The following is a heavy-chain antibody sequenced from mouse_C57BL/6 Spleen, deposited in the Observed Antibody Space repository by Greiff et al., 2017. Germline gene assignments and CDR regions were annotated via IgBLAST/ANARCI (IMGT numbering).Heavy chain of an antibody. Sequence: QVQLQQSGAELVKPGASVKLSCKASGYTFTSYWMHWVKQRPGQGLEWIGMIHPNSGSTNYNEKFKSKATLTVDKSASTAYMQLSSLTSEDSAVYYCARLIEGYFDVWGTGTTVTVSS. J-gene: IGHJ1*03. CDR1: GYTFTSYW. CDR3: ARLIEGYFDV. V-gene: IGHV1-64*01. CDR2: IHPNSGST.